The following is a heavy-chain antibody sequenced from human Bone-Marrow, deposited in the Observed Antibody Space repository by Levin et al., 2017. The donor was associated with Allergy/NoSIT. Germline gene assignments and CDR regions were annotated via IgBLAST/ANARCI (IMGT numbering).Heavy chain of an antibody. CDR3: VRDREYEYDDPSYC. J-gene: IGHJ4*02. CDR1: GFTFTGHY. Sequence: ASVKVSCKASGFTFTGHYMHWVRQAPGQGLEWMGRINPNSGGTNYAQKFQDRVTMTWDTSISTTYMELSRLTSDDTAVYYCVRDREYEYDDPSYCWGQGTLVTVSS. CDR2: INPNSGGT. D-gene: IGHD3-22*01. V-gene: IGHV1-2*06.